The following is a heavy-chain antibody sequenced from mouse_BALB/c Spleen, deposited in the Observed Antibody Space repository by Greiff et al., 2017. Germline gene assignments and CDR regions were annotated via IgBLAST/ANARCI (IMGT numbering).Heavy chain of an antibody. D-gene: IGHD2-4*01. V-gene: IGHV3-6*02. CDR2: ISYDGSN. Sequence: EVKLVESGPGLVKPSQSLSLTCSVTGYSITSGYYWNWIRQFPGNKLEWMGYISYDGSNNYNPSLKNRISITRDTSKNQFFLKLNSVTTEDTATYYCARALYYDYDVPFAYWGQGTLVTVSA. J-gene: IGHJ3*01. CDR1: GYSITSGYY. CDR3: ARALYYDYDVPFAY.